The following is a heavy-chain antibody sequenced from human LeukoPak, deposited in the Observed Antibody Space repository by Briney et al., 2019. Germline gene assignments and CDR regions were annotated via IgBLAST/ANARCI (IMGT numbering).Heavy chain of an antibody. J-gene: IGHJ4*02. D-gene: IGHD3-10*02. V-gene: IGHV3-30*04. Sequence: PGRSLRLSCAAAAFTSSSYAMHWVRQAPSKGLEWVAVISYDGSNKYYADSVKGRFTISRDNSKNTLYLQMNSLRAEDTAVYYCARMFWGFDYWGQGTLVTVSS. CDR3: ARMFWGFDY. CDR2: ISYDGSNK. CDR1: AFTSSSYA.